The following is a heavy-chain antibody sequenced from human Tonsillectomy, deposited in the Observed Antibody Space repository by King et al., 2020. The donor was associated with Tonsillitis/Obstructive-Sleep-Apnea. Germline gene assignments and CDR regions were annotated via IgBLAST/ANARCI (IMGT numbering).Heavy chain of an antibody. J-gene: IGHJ5*02. CDR3: AGALMTTVINNCFDP. D-gene: IGHD4-11*01. CDR1: GYTFTGYY. CDR2: INPNSGGT. V-gene: IGHV1-2*06. Sequence: QLVQSGAEVKKFGASVKVSCKASGYTFTGYYIHWVRQAPGQGLEWMGRINPNSGGTNYAHKFQGRVTMTRDTSISTAYMELSRLRADGTAVYYCAGALMTTVINNCFDPWGQGTLVTVSS.